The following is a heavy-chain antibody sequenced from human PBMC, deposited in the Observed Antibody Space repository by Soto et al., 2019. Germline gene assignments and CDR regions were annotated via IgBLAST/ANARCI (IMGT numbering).Heavy chain of an antibody. CDR3: ARGNHRWLQLWYFDL. CDR1: GGTFSNYT. CDR2: IIPILGTV. J-gene: IGHJ2*01. Sequence: QVQLVQSGAEVKKPGSSVKVSCKASGGTFSNYTISWVRQAPGQGLEWMGGIIPILGTVNYAQKFQGRVTITADESTSTAYMELSSLRSEDTAVYYCARGNHRWLQLWYFDLWGRGTLVTVSS. V-gene: IGHV1-69*16. D-gene: IGHD5-12*01.